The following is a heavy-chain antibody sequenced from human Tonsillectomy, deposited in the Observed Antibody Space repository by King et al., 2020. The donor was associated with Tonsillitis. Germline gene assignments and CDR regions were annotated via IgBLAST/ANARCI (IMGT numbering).Heavy chain of an antibody. Sequence: VQLVESGGGLVQPGGSLRLSCAASGFTFSSYSMNWVRQAPGKGLEWVAFIDSRSSGIFYADSVKGRFTISRDNAKNSLFLQMNSLRAEDTAGYYCTREDLPVGTGGFDYWGQGTLVIVSS. J-gene: IGHJ4*02. D-gene: IGHD1-1*01. CDR3: TREDLPVGTGGFDY. CDR1: GFTFSSYS. CDR2: IDSRSSGI. V-gene: IGHV3-48*01.